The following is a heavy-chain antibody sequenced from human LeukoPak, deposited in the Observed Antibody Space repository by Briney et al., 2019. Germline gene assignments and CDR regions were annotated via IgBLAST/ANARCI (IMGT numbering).Heavy chain of an antibody. CDR3: AREYCSSTSCVRGAFDP. CDR1: GYTFTGYY. D-gene: IGHD2-2*01. J-gene: IGHJ5*02. CDR2: INPNSGGT. V-gene: IGHV1-2*02. Sequence: ASVKVSCKASGYTFTGYYMHWVRQAPGQGLEWMGWINPNSGGTNYAQKFQGRVIMTRDTSISTAYMELSRLRSDDTAVYYCAREYCSSTSCVRGAFDPWGQGTLVTVSS.